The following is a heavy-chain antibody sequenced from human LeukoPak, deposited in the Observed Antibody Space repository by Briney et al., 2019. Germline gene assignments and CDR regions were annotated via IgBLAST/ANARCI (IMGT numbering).Heavy chain of an antibody. CDR3: AKGLAVSGTYFDY. CDR1: GFTFSNYA. D-gene: IGHD1-26*01. J-gene: IGHJ4*02. CDR2: ISTDGGST. V-gene: IGHV3-23*01. Sequence: GGSLRLSCAASGFTFSNYAMNWVRQAPGKGLEWVSTISTDGGSTYYTDSVRGRFTISRDNSKSTLYLQINSLRAGDTALYYCAKGLAVSGTYFDYWGQGTLVTVSS.